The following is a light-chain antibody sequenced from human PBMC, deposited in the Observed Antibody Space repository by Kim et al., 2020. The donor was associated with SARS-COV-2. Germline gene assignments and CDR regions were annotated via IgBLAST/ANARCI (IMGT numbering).Light chain of an antibody. J-gene: IGLJ3*02. CDR1: KLGDKY. CDR2: QDN. Sequence: SVSPGQTATITCSGDKLGDKYAAWYQQRPGQSPVLVIYQDNKRPSGIPGRFSGSNSGNTATLTISGTQSMDEADYYCQAWDSSTVVFGGGTQLTVL. CDR3: QAWDSSTVV. V-gene: IGLV3-1*01.